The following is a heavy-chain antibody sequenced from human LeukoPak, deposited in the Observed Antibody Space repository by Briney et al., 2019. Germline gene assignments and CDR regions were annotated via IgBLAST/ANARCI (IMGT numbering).Heavy chain of an antibody. D-gene: IGHD3-3*01. Sequence: ASVKVSCKASGYTFTRSDIKWVRQATGQGPEWMGWMSPNMGTPGYAQKCQGKVTTTRNTSITTAYIELRGLRSRAPAVPYFARGTEASMTMFGVVKTGNWFDPWGQGTLVTVSS. CDR3: ARGTEASMTMFGVVKTGNWFDP. CDR1: GYTFTRSD. V-gene: IGHV1-8*03. J-gene: IGHJ5*02. CDR2: MSPNMGTP.